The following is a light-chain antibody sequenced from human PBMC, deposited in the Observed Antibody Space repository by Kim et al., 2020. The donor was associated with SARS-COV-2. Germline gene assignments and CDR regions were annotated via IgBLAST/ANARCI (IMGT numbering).Light chain of an antibody. CDR3: QTWDSRAVV. CDR1: KLGDKF. J-gene: IGLJ2*01. Sequence: SVAQGQTASITCSGDKLGDKFACWYQQKPGQSPVLVIYQNNKRPSGIPERFSGSSSGNTATLTISGTQAMDEADYYCQTWDSRAVVFGGGTQLTVL. CDR2: QNN. V-gene: IGLV3-1*01.